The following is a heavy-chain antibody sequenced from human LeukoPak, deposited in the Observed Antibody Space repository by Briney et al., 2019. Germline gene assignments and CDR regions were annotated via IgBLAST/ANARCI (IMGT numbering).Heavy chain of an antibody. V-gene: IGHV3-23*01. J-gene: IGHJ6*03. CDR2: FSGSGGTT. CDR3: ANGNRCTSPNCLGYYYFYMDV. CDR1: GFTFSSYA. D-gene: IGHD2-2*01. Sequence: GGSLRLSCAASGFTFSSYAMNWVRQAPGRGVEWVSGFSGSGGTTYYADSVKGRFTISRENSKNTVYMQMNSLRGGDTAVYYCANGNRCTSPNCLGYYYFYMDVWGKGTTVTVSS.